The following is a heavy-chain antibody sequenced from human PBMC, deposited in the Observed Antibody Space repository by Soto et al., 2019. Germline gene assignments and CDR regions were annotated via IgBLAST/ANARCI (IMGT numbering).Heavy chain of an antibody. CDR1: GGSFSDYY. J-gene: IGHJ5*02. Sequence: SETLSLTCAVYGGSFSDYYWSWIRQPPGKGLEWIGEINHSGSTNYNPSLKSRITISVDTSKNQFSLKLTSVTAADTAVYYCARGRDYCTNGVCYPRRSPFDPWGQGTLVTVSS. CDR2: INHSGST. D-gene: IGHD2-8*01. CDR3: ARGRDYCTNGVCYPRRSPFDP. V-gene: IGHV4-34*01.